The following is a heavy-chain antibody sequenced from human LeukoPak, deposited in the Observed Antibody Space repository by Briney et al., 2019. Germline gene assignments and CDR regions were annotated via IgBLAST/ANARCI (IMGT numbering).Heavy chain of an antibody. D-gene: IGHD5-12*01. Sequence: LETLSLTCTVSGGSISSYYWSWIRQPPGKGLEWIGYIYYSGSTNYNPSLKSRVTISVDTSKNQFSLKLSSVTAADTAVYYCARHRGATTPNFDYWGQGTLVTVSS. CDR1: GGSISSYY. J-gene: IGHJ4*02. V-gene: IGHV4-59*08. CDR3: ARHRGATTPNFDY. CDR2: IYYSGST.